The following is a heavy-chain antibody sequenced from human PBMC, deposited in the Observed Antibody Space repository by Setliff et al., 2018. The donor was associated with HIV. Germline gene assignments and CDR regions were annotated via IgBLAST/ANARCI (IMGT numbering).Heavy chain of an antibody. CDR2: IYTSGST. CDR1: GGSISSYS. D-gene: IGHD3-10*01. V-gene: IGHV4-4*08. J-gene: IGHJ6*03. CDR3: ARDRRGYYYGSGSCYMDV. Sequence: TLSLTCTVSGGSISSYSWSWIRQPPGKGLEWIGYIYTSGSTNYNPSLKSRVTISGDTSKNQFSLKLSSVTAADTAVYYCARDRRGYYYGSGSCYMDVWGTGTTVTVSS.